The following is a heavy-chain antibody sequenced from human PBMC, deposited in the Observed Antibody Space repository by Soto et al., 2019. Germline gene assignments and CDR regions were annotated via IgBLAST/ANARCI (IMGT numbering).Heavy chain of an antibody. J-gene: IGHJ4*02. D-gene: IGHD1-1*01. CDR1: GFTFSKYA. CDR2: ISYNGGGT. V-gene: IGHV3-23*01. Sequence: GGSLRLSCAASGFTFSKYAMTWARQAPGKGLEWVSAISYNGGGTYYVDSVKGRFTVSRDNSKNTLYLQMNTLRAEDAAVFYCAKDFRGTSYPTYYFDYWGQGALVTVSS. CDR3: AKDFRGTSYPTYYFDY.